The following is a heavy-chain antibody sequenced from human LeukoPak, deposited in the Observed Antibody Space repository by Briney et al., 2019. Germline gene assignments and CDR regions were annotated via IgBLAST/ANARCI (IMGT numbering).Heavy chain of an antibody. Sequence: SETLSLTCTVSGGSISRSSYYWGWIRQSPGKGLEWIGSIYYSDSGKMYYNPSLKSRVTMSADTSKNQFSLRVSSVTAADTAVYYCARDVYSSGWRMYYFDYWGQGTLVTVSS. CDR3: ARDVYSSGWRMYYFDY. V-gene: IGHV4-39*02. J-gene: IGHJ4*02. CDR2: IYYSDSGKM. D-gene: IGHD6-19*01. CDR1: GGSISRSSYY.